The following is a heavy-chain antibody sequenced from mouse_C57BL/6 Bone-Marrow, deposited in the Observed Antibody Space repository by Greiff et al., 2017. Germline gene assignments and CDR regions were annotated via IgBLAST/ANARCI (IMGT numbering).Heavy chain of an antibody. CDR1: GFNIKDDY. CDR3: TTVDYGSSLDY. CDR2: IDPENGDT. J-gene: IGHJ2*01. V-gene: IGHV14-4*01. Sequence: EVQLQQSGAELVRPGASVKLSCTASGFNIKDDYMHWVKQRPEQGLEWIGWIDPENGDTEYASKFQGKATITADTSSNTAYLQLSSLTSEDTAVYYCTTVDYGSSLDYWGQGTTLTVSS. D-gene: IGHD1-1*01.